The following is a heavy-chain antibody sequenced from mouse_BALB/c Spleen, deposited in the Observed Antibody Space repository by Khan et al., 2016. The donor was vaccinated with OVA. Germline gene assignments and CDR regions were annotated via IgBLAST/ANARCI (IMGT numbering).Heavy chain of an antibody. D-gene: IGHD1-1*01. J-gene: IGHJ1*01. CDR1: GFTFSTYA. V-gene: IGHV5-9-3*01. CDR3: AIPPITTVVATSYWFFDV. Sequence: EVQLVESGGGLVKSGGSLKLSCVASGFTFSTYAMSWVRQTPEKRLEWVATISTGDTYTYYPDSVKGRFTISRDNAKNTLYLQMSSLSSEDTAMYYCAIPPITTVVATSYWFFDVWVAGTTVTVST. CDR2: ISTGDTYT.